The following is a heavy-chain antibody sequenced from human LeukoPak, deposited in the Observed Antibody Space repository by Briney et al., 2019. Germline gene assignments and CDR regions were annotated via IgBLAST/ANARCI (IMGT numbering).Heavy chain of an antibody. V-gene: IGHV3-21*01. D-gene: IGHD4-17*01. CDR2: ISSSSYI. Sequence: GGSLRLSCAASGFTFSSYSMNWVRQAPGKGLEWVSSISSSSYIYYADSVKGRFTISRDNAKNSLYLQMNSLRAEDTAVYYCARVEVNGDYVSPYWGQGTLVTVSS. J-gene: IGHJ4*02. CDR1: GFTFSSYS. CDR3: ARVEVNGDYVSPY.